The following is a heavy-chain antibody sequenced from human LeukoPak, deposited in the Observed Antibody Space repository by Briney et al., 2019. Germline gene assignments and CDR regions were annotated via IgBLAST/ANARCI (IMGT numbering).Heavy chain of an antibody. Sequence: GGALRLSCAASGLTFSSYGMHWVRQAPGKGLELVAVIPYDGSNKYYADSVKGRFTISRDNSKNTLYLQMNSLRAEDTAVYYCAKGMTSAFDIWGQGTMVTVSS. CDR2: IPYDGSNK. CDR1: GLTFSSYG. CDR3: AKGMTSAFDI. V-gene: IGHV3-30*18. J-gene: IGHJ3*02.